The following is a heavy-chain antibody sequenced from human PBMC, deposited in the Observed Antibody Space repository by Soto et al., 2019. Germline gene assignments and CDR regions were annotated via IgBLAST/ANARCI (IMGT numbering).Heavy chain of an antibody. CDR1: GFSFRDSA. Sequence: EVQLVESGEGWVQPVESLRRSCAASGFSFRDSAMPWVRKPTGKVPEWSSGLVAADDPYYVASVKGRFSVSRDNAQSSLYLQMNNLRVDDTAVYFCARAYLGRLPRRADYYYAMDVWGRGTTVTVSS. CDR2: LVAADDP. D-gene: IGHD1-26*01. J-gene: IGHJ6*02. V-gene: IGHV3-13*05. CDR3: ARAYLGRLPRRADYYYAMDV.